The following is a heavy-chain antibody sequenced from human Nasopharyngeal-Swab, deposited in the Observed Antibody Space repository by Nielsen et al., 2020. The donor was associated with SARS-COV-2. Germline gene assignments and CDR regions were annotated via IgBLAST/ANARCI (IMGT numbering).Heavy chain of an antibody. V-gene: IGHV4-4*02. CDR2: IYHSGST. CDR1: GGSSSSSNW. D-gene: IGHD3-16*01. Sequence: SETLSLTCAVSGGSSSSSNWWSWVRQPPGKGLEWVGEIYHSGSTNYNPSLKSRVTISVDKSTNQFSLKLSSVTAADTAVYYCARDAPLGGMDVWGQGTTVTVSS. J-gene: IGHJ6*02. CDR3: ARDAPLGGMDV.